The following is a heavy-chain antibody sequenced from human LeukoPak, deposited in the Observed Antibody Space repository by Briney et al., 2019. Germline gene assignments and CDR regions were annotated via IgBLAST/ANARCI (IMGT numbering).Heavy chain of an antibody. CDR1: GFTFDDYA. Sequence: PGGSLRLSCAASGFTFDDYAMHWVRQAPGKGLEWVSLISWDGGSTYYADSVKGRFTISRDNSKNSLYLQMNSLRAEDTALYYCAKDHEDYYYYYGMDVWGQGTTVTVSS. J-gene: IGHJ6*02. CDR3: AKDHEDYYYYYGMDV. CDR2: ISWDGGST. V-gene: IGHV3-43D*03.